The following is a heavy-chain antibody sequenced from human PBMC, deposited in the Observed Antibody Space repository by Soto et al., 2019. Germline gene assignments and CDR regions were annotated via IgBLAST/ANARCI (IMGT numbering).Heavy chain of an antibody. V-gene: IGHV3-13*01. Sequence: PGGSLRLSCAASGFTFSSYDMHWVRQATGKGLEWVPAIGTAGDTYYPGSVKGRFTISRENAKNSLYLQMNSLRAEDTALYYCARGDEQLVFAYGMDVWGQGTTVTVSS. CDR2: IGTAGDT. J-gene: IGHJ6*02. CDR1: GFTFSSYD. CDR3: ARGDEQLVFAYGMDV. D-gene: IGHD6-6*01.